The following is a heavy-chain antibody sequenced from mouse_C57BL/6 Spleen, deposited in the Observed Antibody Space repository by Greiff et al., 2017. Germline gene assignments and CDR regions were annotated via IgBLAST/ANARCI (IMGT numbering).Heavy chain of an antibody. V-gene: IGHV1-81*01. D-gene: IGHD1-1*01. J-gene: IGHJ4*01. CDR3: ARYYGSSFYAMDY. Sequence: VQLQQSGAELARPGASVKLSCKASGYTFTSYGISWVKQRTGQGLEWIGEIYPRSGTTGYNEKFKGKATMTADKSSSTAYMELRSLTSEDSAVYFCARYYGSSFYAMDYWGQGTSVTVSS. CDR1: GYTFTSYG. CDR2: IYPRSGTT.